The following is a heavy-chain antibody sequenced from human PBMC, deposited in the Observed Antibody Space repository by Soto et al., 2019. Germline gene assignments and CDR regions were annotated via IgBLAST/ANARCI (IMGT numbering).Heavy chain of an antibody. CDR2: ISAYNGNT. V-gene: IGHV1-18*01. CDR3: ATEFAAGPLVLRYFDWSS. Sequence: ASVKVSCKASGYTFTSYGISWVRQAPGQGLEWMGWISAYNGNTNYAQKLQGRVTMTTDTSTSTAYMELRSLRSDDTAVYYCATEFAAGPLVLRYFDWSSWGQGTLVTVSS. CDR1: GYTFTSYG. J-gene: IGHJ4*02. D-gene: IGHD3-9*01.